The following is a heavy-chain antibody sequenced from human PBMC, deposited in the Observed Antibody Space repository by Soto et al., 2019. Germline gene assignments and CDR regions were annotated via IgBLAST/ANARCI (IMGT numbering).Heavy chain of an antibody. J-gene: IGHJ6*02. Sequence: ASVKVSCKASGGTSSSYAISWVRQAPGQGLEWMGGIIPSFGTANYAQKFQGRVTITADESTSTAYMELSSLRSEDTAVYYCAIAVASDYYYYGMDVWGQGTTVTVSS. D-gene: IGHD5-12*01. CDR1: GGTSSSYA. CDR3: AIAVASDYYYYGMDV. V-gene: IGHV1-69*13. CDR2: IIPSFGTA.